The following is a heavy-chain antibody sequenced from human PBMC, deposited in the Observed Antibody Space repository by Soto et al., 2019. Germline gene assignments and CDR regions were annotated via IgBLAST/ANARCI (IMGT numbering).Heavy chain of an antibody. Sequence: QVQLEESGGGLVKPGGSLRLSCAASGFPFSAFYMSWVRQAPGKGLEYISYISTSGTSANYADSVKGRFTISRDNSKNSLYLQMNSLRTEDTAVYYCARDRGAVTGLDFDHWGQGALVTVSS. J-gene: IGHJ4*02. D-gene: IGHD6-19*01. CDR2: ISTSGTSA. CDR3: ARDRGAVTGLDFDH. V-gene: IGHV3-11*05. CDR1: GFPFSAFY.